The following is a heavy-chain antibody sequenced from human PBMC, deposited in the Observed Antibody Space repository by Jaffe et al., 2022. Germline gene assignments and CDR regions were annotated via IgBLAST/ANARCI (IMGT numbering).Heavy chain of an antibody. CDR1: GYTFTSYY. Sequence: QVQLVQSGAEVKKPGASVKVSCKASGYTFTSYYMHWVRQAPGQGLEWMGIINPSGGSTSYAQKFQGRVTMTRDTSTSTVYMELSSLRSEDTAVYYCARAYSASGLHLGELSYHLDYWGQGTLVTVSS. J-gene: IGHJ4*02. D-gene: IGHD3-16*02. CDR2: INPSGGST. V-gene: IGHV1-46*03. CDR3: ARAYSASGLHLGELSYHLDY.